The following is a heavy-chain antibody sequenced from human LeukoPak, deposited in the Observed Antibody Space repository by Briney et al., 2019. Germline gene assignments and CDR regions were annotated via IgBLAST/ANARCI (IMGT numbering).Heavy chain of an antibody. V-gene: IGHV3-21*01. CDR1: GFTFSSYS. CDR3: ARGSGVEENDY. D-gene: IGHD6-19*01. Sequence: GALRLSCAASGFTFSSYSMNWVRQAPEKGLEWVSSISSSSSYIYYADSVKGRFTISRDNAKNSLYLQMNSLRAEDTAVYYCARGSGVEENDYWGQGTLVTVSS. CDR2: ISSSSSYI. J-gene: IGHJ4*02.